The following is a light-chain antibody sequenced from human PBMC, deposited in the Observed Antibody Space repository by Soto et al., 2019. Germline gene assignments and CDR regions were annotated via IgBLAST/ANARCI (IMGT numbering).Light chain of an antibody. V-gene: IGKV3-11*01. CDR3: HQRSRWPPLT. CDR2: DAS. CDR1: QSISSY. J-gene: IGKJ4*01. Sequence: EIVLTQSPATLSLSPGERATLSCRASQSISSYLAWYQHKPGQAPRLLIYDASNRATGIPARFSGSGSGTDFTLTIDSLEPEDFAVYYCHQRSRWPPLTFGGGTKVEIK.